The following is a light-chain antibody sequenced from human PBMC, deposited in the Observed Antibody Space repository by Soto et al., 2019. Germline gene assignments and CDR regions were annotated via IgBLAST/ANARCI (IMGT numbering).Light chain of an antibody. CDR1: SSDVGGYNY. J-gene: IGLJ1*01. V-gene: IGLV2-11*01. CDR2: DVS. CDR3: CSYAGSYTWV. Sequence: QSALTQPRSVSGSPGQSVTISCTGTSSDVGGYNYVSWYQQQPGKAPKLMIYDVSKRPSGVPDRFSGSKSGNTGSLTISGLQAEDEADYYCCSYAGSYTWVFGTGTKLTVL.